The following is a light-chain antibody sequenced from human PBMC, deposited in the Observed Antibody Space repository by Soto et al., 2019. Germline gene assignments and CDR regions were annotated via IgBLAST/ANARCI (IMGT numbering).Light chain of an antibody. Sequence: EIVLTQSPGTLSLSPGERATLSCRASQSVSSNYLAWYQQKPGQAPRLLIYGASSSDTGIPDRFSGSGSGTDFTLTISRLEPEDFAVYYCQRYGSSPVSFGGGTEVEIK. J-gene: IGKJ4*01. CDR2: GAS. CDR3: QRYGSSPVS. CDR1: QSVSSNY. V-gene: IGKV3-20*01.